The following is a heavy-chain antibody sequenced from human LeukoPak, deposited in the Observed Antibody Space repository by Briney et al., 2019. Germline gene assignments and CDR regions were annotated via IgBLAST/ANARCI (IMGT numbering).Heavy chain of an antibody. CDR2: IYTSGST. D-gene: IGHD3-10*01. V-gene: IGHV4-61*02. Sequence: SQTLSLTCAVSGGSISSGGYSWSSIRQPAGKGLEWIGRIYTSGSTNYNPSLKSRVTMSVDTSKNQFSLKLSSVTAADTAVYYCARGVGGSGSYYKPLDYWGQGTLVTVSS. J-gene: IGHJ4*02. CDR3: ARGVGGSGSYYKPLDY. CDR1: GGSISSGGYS.